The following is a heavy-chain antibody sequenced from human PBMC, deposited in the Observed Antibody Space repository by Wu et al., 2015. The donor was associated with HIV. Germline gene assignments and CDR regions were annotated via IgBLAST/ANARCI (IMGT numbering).Heavy chain of an antibody. D-gene: IGHD6-19*01. V-gene: IGHV1-69*13. CDR3: AREKSIAVAETGVRFYYYYYMTS. CDR2: IIPIFGTA. J-gene: IGHJ6*03. Sequence: QVQLVQSGAEVKKPGSSVKVSCKASGGTFSRYAINWVRQAPGQGLEWMGGIIPIFGTANYAQKFQGRVTITADESTSTAYMELSSLRSEDTAVYYCAREKSIAVAETGVRFYYYYYMTSGQGTTVTVSS. CDR1: GGTFSRYA.